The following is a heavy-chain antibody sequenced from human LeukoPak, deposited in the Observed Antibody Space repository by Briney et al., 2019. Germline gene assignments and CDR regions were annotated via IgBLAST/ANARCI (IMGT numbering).Heavy chain of an antibody. CDR3: AREYSSSLDY. CDR2: INPSGGST. D-gene: IGHD6-6*01. V-gene: IGHV1-46*01. Sequence: ASVKVSCKASGYTFTSYYIHWVRQAPGQGLEWMGIINPSGGSTSYAQKFQGRVTMTRDMSTSTVYTELSSLRSEDTAVCYCAREYSSSLDYWGQGTLVTVSS. J-gene: IGHJ4*02. CDR1: GYTFTSYY.